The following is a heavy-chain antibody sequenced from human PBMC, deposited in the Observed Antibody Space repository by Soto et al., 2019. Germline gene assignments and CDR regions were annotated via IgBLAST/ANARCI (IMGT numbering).Heavy chain of an antibody. J-gene: IGHJ6*02. CDR2: INPNSGGT. CDR1: GYTFTGYY. CDR3: ASDFRPPTNYYSSGKAYYGMDV. V-gene: IGHV1-2*02. Sequence: ASVKVSCKASGYTFTGYYMHWVRQAPGQGLEWMGWINPNSGGTNYAQKFQGRVTMTRDTSISTAYMELSRLRSDDTAVYYCASDFRPPTNYYSSGKAYYGMDVWGHGTTATVS. D-gene: IGHD3-22*01.